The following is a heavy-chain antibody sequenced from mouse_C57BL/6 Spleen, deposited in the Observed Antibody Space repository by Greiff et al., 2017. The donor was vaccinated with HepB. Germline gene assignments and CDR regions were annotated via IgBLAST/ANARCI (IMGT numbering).Heavy chain of an antibody. CDR1: GYAFSSSW. J-gene: IGHJ2*01. D-gene: IGHD2-14*01. CDR2: IYPGDGDT. CDR3: ARSGVRHFDY. V-gene: IGHV1-82*01. Sequence: VKVVESGPELVKPGASVKISCKASGYAFSSSWMNWVKQRPGKGLEWIGRIYPGDGDTNYNGKFKGKATLTADKSSSTAYMQLSSLTSEDSAVYFCARSGVRHFDYWGQGTTLTVSS.